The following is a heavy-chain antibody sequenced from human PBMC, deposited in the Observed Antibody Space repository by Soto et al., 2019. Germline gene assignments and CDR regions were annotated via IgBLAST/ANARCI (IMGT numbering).Heavy chain of an antibody. CDR2: IYYSGVT. J-gene: IGHJ4*02. CDR3: GREKPHCSDGSCHWEVDY. Sequence: QVQLQESGPGLVQPSQNLSLTCTVSDDSINSGGYYWSWIRQHPGKGLEWIGYIYYSGVTYYKPSLKSRVTMSVDTSQNHFSLKLNSLTAADTAVYYCGREKPHCSDGSCHWEVDYSGQGTLVTVSS. D-gene: IGHD2-15*01. CDR1: DDSINSGGYY. V-gene: IGHV4-31*02.